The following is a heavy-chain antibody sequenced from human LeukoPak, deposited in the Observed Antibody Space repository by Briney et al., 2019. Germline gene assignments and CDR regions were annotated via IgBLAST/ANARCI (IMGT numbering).Heavy chain of an antibody. D-gene: IGHD5-12*01. Sequence: PEGSLRLSCAASGFTFSRFGMHWVRQVPGKGLEWVANIKKDGSETYYVDSVKGRFTISRDNAKNSLYLQMNSLRAEDTAMYYCARGRYSGTTYYFDYWGQGTLVTVSS. CDR3: ARGRYSGTTYYFDY. CDR1: GFTFSRFG. V-gene: IGHV3-7*03. J-gene: IGHJ4*02. CDR2: IKKDGSET.